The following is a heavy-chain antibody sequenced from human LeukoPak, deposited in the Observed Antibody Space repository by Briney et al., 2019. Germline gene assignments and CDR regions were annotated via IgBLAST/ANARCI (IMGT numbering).Heavy chain of an antibody. D-gene: IGHD1-14*01. CDR3: ARDPETPNRSGFDY. V-gene: IGHV3-21*01. J-gene: IGHJ4*02. CDR1: GFTFSSYS. CDR2: ISSSSSYI. Sequence: AGGSLRLSCAASGFTFSSYSMNWVRQAPGKGLEWVSSISSSSSYIYYADSVKGRFNISRENAKNSMYLQMNSLRAEDTAVYYCARDPETPNRSGFDYWGQGTLVTVSS.